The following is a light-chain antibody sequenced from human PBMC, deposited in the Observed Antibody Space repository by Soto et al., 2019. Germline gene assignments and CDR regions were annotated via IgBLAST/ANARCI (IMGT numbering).Light chain of an antibody. V-gene: IGKV3-20*01. CDR1: QRVSANY. CDR3: QQYGSSPIT. Sequence: DTVLTQSPGPLSLSPGETATLSCRASQRVSANYLAWYQHKPGQAPRLLIYDASTRATGTPDRFSGSWSGTDCTLTIRRLEPEDFAVYYCQQYGSSPITLGQGTRLEIK. CDR2: DAS. J-gene: IGKJ5*01.